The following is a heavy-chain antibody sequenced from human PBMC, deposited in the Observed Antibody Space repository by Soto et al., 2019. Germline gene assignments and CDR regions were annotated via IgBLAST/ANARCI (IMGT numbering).Heavy chain of an antibody. CDR2: ISGSGGST. CDR3: AKYIVVVPAAIDFDY. V-gene: IGHV3-23*01. J-gene: IGHJ4*02. CDR1: GFTFSSYA. D-gene: IGHD2-2*01. Sequence: GGSLRLSCAASGFTFSSYAMSWVRQAPGKGLEWVSAISGSGGSTYYADSVKGRFTISRDNSKNTLYLQMNSLRAEDTAVYYCAKYIVVVPAAIDFDYWGQGTLVTVSS.